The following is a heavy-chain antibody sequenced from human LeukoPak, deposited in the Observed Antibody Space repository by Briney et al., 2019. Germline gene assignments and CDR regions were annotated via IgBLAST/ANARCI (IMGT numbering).Heavy chain of an antibody. CDR2: INTNTGNP. D-gene: IGHD2-8*02. CDR1: GYTFTSYA. V-gene: IGHV7-4-1*02. J-gene: IGHJ3*02. Sequence: ASVKVSCKASGYTFTSYAMNSVRQAPGQGLEWMGWINTNTGNPTYAQGFTGRFVFSLDTSVSTAYLQISSLKAEDTAVYYCAGKIAWWALDIWGQGTMVTVSS. CDR3: AGKIAWWALDI.